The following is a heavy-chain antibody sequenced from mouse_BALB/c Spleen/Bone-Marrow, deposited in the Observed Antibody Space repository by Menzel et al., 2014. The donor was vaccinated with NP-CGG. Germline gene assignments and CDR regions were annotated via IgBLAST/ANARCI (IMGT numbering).Heavy chain of an antibody. D-gene: IGHD4-1*01. CDR2: IDPETGGT. CDR1: GYTFTDYE. Sequence: VQLQQSGAELVRPGASVTLSCKASGYTFTDYEMHWVKQTPVHGLEWTGAIDPETGGTAYNQKFKGKATLTADKSSSTAYMELRSLTSEDSAVYYCTRRTGDPYWGQGTLVTVSA. V-gene: IGHV1-15*01. CDR3: TRRTGDPY. J-gene: IGHJ3*01.